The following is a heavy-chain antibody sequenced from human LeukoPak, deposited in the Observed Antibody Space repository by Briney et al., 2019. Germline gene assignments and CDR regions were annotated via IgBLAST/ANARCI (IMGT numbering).Heavy chain of an antibody. Sequence: PSETLSLTCTVSGGSISSSSYYWGWIRQPPGKGLEWIGKIYYSGSTYYNPTLKSRVTISVDTSKNRCSLKLSSVTAADTAVYYCARISQRDVVAELWGQGTLVTVSS. CDR1: GGSISSSSYY. V-gene: IGHV4-39*07. J-gene: IGHJ4*02. CDR3: ARISQRDVVAEL. CDR2: IYYSGST. D-gene: IGHD2-2*01.